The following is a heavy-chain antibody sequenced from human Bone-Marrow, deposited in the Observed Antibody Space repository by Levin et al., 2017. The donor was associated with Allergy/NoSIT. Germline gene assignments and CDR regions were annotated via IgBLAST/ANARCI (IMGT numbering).Heavy chain of an antibody. Sequence: VASVKVSCKASGGPFNSFTLSWVRQAPGQGLEWMGGIIPFAGTATYAQRFQGKVTITADESTSTAYLALSSLKSEDTAVYYCASIRPPSPAGNHGMDVWGQGTTVIVSS. CDR1: GGPFNSFT. CDR2: IIPFAGTA. J-gene: IGHJ6*02. V-gene: IGHV1-69*13. CDR3: ASIRPPSPAGNHGMDV.